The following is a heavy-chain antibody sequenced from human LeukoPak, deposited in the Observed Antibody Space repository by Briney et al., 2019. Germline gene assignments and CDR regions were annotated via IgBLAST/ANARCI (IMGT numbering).Heavy chain of an antibody. D-gene: IGHD3-3*01. V-gene: IGHV4-59*01. CDR1: GGSFSAYY. J-gene: IGHJ3*02. Sequence: SETLSLTCAVYGGSFSAYYWSWIRQPPGKGLEWIGYIYYSGSTNYNPSLKSRVTISVDTSKNQFSLKLSSVTAADTAVYYCASYGEPGYDFWSGYYYGAFDIWGQGTMVTVSS. CDR2: IYYSGST. CDR3: ASYGEPGYDFWSGYYYGAFDI.